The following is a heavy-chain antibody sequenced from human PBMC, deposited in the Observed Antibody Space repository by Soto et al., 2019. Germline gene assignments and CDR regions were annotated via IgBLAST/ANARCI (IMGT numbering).Heavy chain of an antibody. CDR2: INPNSGGT. D-gene: IGHD6-13*01. CDR3: ARQRAAAYNWFDP. V-gene: IGHV1-2*04. Sequence: ASVKVSCKASGYTFTGYYMHWVRQAPGQGLEWMGWINPNSGGTNYAQKFQGWVTMTRDTSISTAYMELSRLRSDDTAVYYCARQRAAAYNWFDPWGQGTLVTVSS. J-gene: IGHJ5*02. CDR1: GYTFTGYY.